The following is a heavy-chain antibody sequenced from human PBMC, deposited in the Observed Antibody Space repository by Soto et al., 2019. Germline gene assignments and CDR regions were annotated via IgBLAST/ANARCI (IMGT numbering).Heavy chain of an antibody. D-gene: IGHD2-2*01. J-gene: IGHJ6*02. CDR1: GGTFSNYT. CDR2: IIPVFGTT. CDR3: ARSSRYIVVRKPTGNQDYYGMDV. V-gene: IGHV1-69*01. Sequence: QVQLVQSGAEVKKPGSSVKVFCKASGGTFSNYTISWVRQAPGQGLEWMGGIIPVFGTTDYEQKFQGRVTITADGSTSTAYMKLSSLRSADTAVYSCARSSRYIVVRKPTGNQDYYGMDVWGQGTTVTVSS.